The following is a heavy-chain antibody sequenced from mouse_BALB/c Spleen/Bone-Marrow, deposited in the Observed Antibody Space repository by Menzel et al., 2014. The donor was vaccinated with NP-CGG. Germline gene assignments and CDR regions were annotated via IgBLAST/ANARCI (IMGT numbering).Heavy chain of an antibody. CDR2: ISSGSSTI. D-gene: IGHD2-14*01. Sequence: EVQLVESGGGLVQPGGSRKLSCAASGFTFSSFGMHWVRQAPEKGLEWVAYISSGSSTIYYADTVKGRFTISRNNPKITLFLQMTSLRSEDTAMYYFARDVPLYDVGYFDYWGQGTTLTVSS. V-gene: IGHV5-17*02. CDR1: GFTFSSFG. J-gene: IGHJ2*01. CDR3: ARDVPLYDVGYFDY.